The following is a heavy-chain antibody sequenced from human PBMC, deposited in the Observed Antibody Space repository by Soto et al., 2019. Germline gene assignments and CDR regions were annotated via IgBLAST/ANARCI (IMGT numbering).Heavy chain of an antibody. Sequence: XETLSLTCAVAGYSISSGYYWGWIRQPPGKGLEWIGSIYHSGSTYYNPSLKSRVTISVDTSKNQFSLKLSSVTAADTTVYYCARAYYYDSSGYLDIWGQGTMLT. V-gene: IGHV4-38-2*01. D-gene: IGHD3-22*01. J-gene: IGHJ3*02. CDR2: IYHSGST. CDR1: GYSISSGYY. CDR3: ARAYYYDSSGYLDI.